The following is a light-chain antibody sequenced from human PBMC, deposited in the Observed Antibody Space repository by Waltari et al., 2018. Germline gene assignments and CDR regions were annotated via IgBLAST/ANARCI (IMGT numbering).Light chain of an antibody. CDR2: EVS. V-gene: IGLV2-14*01. CDR3: SSYTSSSTNWV. J-gene: IGLJ3*02. CDR1: SSDVGGYNY. Sequence: QSALTQPASVSGSPGPSITISCTGTSSDVGGYNYVSWYQQHPGKAPKRMIYEVSNRPSGVSNRFSGSKSGNTASLTISGLQAEDEADYYCSSYTSSSTNWVFGGGTKLTVL.